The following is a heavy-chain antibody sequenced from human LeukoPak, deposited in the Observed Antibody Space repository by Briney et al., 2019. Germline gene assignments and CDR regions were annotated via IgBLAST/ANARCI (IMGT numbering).Heavy chain of an antibody. CDR1: GGSISSYY. CDR3: ARGESTSRTLFDWFDP. J-gene: IGHJ5*02. V-gene: IGHV4-59*01. CDR2: IYYSGST. D-gene: IGHD2-2*01. Sequence: SETLSLTCTVSGGSISSYYWGWIRQPPGKGLGWIGYIYYSGSTNYNPSLKSRVTISVDTSKNQFSLKLSSVTAADTAVYYCARGESTSRTLFDWFDPWGQGTLVTVSS.